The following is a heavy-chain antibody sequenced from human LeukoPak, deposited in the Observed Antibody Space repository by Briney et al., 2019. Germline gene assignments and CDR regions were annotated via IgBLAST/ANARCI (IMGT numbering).Heavy chain of an antibody. Sequence: VSVKVSCKASGCTFTGYYMHWVRQAPGQGLEWMGWINPNGGGTNYAQKFQGRVTMTRDTSISTAYMELSRLRSDDTAVYYCARDLSSSGSYQLPYDYWGQGTLVTVSS. CDR1: GCTFTGYY. CDR2: INPNGGGT. J-gene: IGHJ4*02. D-gene: IGHD3-10*01. V-gene: IGHV1-2*02. CDR3: ARDLSSSGSYQLPYDY.